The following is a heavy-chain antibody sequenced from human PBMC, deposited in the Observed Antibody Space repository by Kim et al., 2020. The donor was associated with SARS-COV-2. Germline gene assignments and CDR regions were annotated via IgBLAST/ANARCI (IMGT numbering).Heavy chain of an antibody. CDR1: GFTFSSYA. D-gene: IGHD2-2*01. J-gene: IGHJ4*01. V-gene: IGHV3-23*01. CDR2: ISGSGLNT. CDR3: AKSSWVVVPAAPRYYFD. Sequence: GGSLRLSCAASGFTFSSYAMNWVRQAPGKGLEWVSSISGSGLNTYYADSVTGRFTISRDNSKSTLCFQMNSLRAEDTAIYYCAKSSWVVVPAAPRYYFD.